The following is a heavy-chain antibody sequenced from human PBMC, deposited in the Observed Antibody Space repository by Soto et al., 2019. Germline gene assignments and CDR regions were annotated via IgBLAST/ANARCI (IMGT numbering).Heavy chain of an antibody. CDR1: GFTFSSYG. CDR3: AKGYNLLIAAAAGDYFDY. J-gene: IGHJ4*02. CDR2: ISYDGSNK. V-gene: IGHV3-30*18. D-gene: IGHD6-13*01. Sequence: GGSLRLSCAASGFTFSSYGMHWVRQAPGKGLEWVAVISYDGSNKYYADSVKGRFTISRDNSKNTLYLQMNSLRAEDTAVYYCAKGYNLLIAAAAGDYFDYWGQRTRVTVAS.